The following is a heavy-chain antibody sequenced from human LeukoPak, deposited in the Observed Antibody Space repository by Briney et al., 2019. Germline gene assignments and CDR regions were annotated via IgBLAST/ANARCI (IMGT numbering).Heavy chain of an antibody. CDR1: GGSISSYH. Sequence: SETLSLTCTVSGGSISSYHWTWIRQPPGKGLEWIGYIHYSGSTNYNPSLKSRVTISVDTSKNQFSLKLSSVTAADTAVYYCARPRYSSSRSDAFDIWGQGTMVTVSS. J-gene: IGHJ3*02. CDR3: ARPRYSSSRSDAFDI. V-gene: IGHV4-59*08. D-gene: IGHD6-13*01. CDR2: IHYSGST.